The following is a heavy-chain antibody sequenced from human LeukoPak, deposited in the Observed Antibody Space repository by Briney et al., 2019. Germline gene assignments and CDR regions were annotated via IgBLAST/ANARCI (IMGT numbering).Heavy chain of an antibody. CDR2: ISAYNGNT. J-gene: IGHJ4*02. V-gene: IGHV1-18*01. CDR3: ALRELGWLSDY. D-gene: IGHD3/OR15-3a*01. CDR1: GYTFTSYG. Sequence: ASVKVSCKASGYTFTSYGISWVRQAPGQGLEWMGWISAYNGNTNYAQKLQGRVTMTTDTSTSTAYMELRSLISDDTAVYYCALRELGWLSDYWGQGTLVTVSS.